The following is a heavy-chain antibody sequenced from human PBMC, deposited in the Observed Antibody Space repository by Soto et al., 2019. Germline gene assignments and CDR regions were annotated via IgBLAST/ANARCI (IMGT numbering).Heavy chain of an antibody. D-gene: IGHD6-19*01. CDR2: IKSKTDGGTT. CDR1: GFTFSNAW. J-gene: IGHJ6*02. CDR3: TTSFVTPSGWYVYYAMDV. V-gene: IGHV3-15*01. Sequence: GGSLRLSCAASGFTFSNAWMSWVRQAPGKGLEWVGRIKSKTDGGTTDYAAPVKGRFTISRDDSKNTLYLQMNSLKTEDTAVYYCTTSFVTPSGWYVYYAMDVSGQGPTVTVAS.